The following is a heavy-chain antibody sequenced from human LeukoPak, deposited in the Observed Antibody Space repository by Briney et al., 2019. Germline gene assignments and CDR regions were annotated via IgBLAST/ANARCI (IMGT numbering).Heavy chain of an antibody. D-gene: IGHD3-10*01. J-gene: IGHJ4*02. CDR2: IYYSGST. CDR3: AKAAKYYYGSETYYYFDY. CDR1: GGSISSYY. Sequence: SETLSLTCTVSGGSISSYYWSWIRQPPGTGLEGIGYIYYSGSTNYNPSLKSRVTISVDTSKNQFSLKLSSVTTADTAVYFCAKAAKYYYGSETYYYFDYWGQGILVTVSS. V-gene: IGHV4-59*01.